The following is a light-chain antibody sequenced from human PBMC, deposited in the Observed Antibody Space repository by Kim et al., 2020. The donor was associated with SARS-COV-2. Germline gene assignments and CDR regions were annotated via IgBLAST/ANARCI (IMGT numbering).Light chain of an antibody. CDR2: DAS. Sequence: EIVLTQSPATLSLSPGERATLSCRASQSVSSYLAWYQQKPGQAPRLLIYDASNRATGVPARFSGSGSGTDFTLTISTLESEDSAVYYCQQRSNWPPTFGQGTKVDIK. CDR3: QQRSNWPPT. CDR1: QSVSSY. V-gene: IGKV3-11*01. J-gene: IGKJ1*01.